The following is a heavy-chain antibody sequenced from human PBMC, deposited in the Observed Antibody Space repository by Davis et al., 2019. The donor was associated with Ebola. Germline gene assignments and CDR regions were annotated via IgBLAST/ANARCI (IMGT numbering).Heavy chain of an antibody. CDR3: ARDRGFFGSFDY. CDR1: GFTFSSYS. V-gene: IGHV3-21*01. J-gene: IGHJ4*02. CDR2: ISSSSSYI. Sequence: PGGSLRLSCAASGFTFSSYSMNWVRQAPGKGLEWVSSISSSSSYIYYADSVKGRFTISRDNAKNSLYLQMNSLRAEDTAVYYCARDRGFFGSFDYWGQGTLVTVSS. D-gene: IGHD3-10*01.